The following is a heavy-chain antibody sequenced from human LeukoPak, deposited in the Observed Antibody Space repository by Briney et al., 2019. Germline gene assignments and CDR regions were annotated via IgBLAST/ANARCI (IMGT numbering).Heavy chain of an antibody. Sequence: GGSLRLSCAASGFTFSSYSMNWVRQAPGKGLEWVSSISSSSSYIYYADSVKGRFTISGDNAKNSLYLQMNSLRAEDTAVYYCARAGAVAGTFDYWGQGTLVTVSS. CDR1: GFTFSSYS. V-gene: IGHV3-21*01. J-gene: IGHJ4*02. CDR3: ARAGAVAGTFDY. D-gene: IGHD6-19*01. CDR2: ISSSSSYI.